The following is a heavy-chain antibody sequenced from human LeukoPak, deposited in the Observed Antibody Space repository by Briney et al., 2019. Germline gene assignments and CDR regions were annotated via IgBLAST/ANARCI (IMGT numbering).Heavy chain of an antibody. J-gene: IGHJ4*02. CDR3: ARWGNDYSQFDS. V-gene: IGHV3-23*01. D-gene: IGHD4-11*01. Sequence: GGSLRLSCAASGFTFSSYAMSWVRQAPGKGLEWVSAISGSGGSTYYADSVKGRFTISRDNSKNTLHLQMNSLRAEDTAIYYCARWGNDYSQFDSWGQGTLVTVS. CDR2: ISGSGGST. CDR1: GFTFSSYA.